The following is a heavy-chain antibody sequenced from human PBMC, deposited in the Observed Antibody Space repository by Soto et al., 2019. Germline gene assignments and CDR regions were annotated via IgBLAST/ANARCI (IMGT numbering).Heavy chain of an antibody. Sequence: PSETLSLTCAVYGGSFSGYYWSWIRQPPGKGLEWIGEINHSGSTNYNPSLKSRVTISVDTSKNQFSLKLSSVTAADTAVYYCARGLIAPYGSGSYYIDYWGQGTLVTVSS. CDR1: GGSFSGYY. V-gene: IGHV4-34*01. J-gene: IGHJ4*02. D-gene: IGHD3-10*01. CDR2: INHSGST. CDR3: ARGLIAPYGSGSYYIDY.